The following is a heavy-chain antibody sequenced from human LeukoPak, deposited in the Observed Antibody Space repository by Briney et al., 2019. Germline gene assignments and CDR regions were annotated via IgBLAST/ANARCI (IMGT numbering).Heavy chain of an antibody. J-gene: IGHJ4*02. Sequence: GASVKVSCKASGYTFTGYYMHWVRQAPGQGVEWMGWINPNSGGTNYAQKFQGRVTMTRDTSISTAYMELSRLRSDDTAVYYCARNYYDSSGYYSAIDYWGQGTLVTVSS. CDR3: ARNYYDSSGYYSAIDY. CDR1: GYTFTGYY. D-gene: IGHD3-22*01. CDR2: INPNSGGT. V-gene: IGHV1-2*02.